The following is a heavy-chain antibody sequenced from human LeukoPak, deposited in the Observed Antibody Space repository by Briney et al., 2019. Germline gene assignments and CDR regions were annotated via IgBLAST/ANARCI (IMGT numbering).Heavy chain of an antibody. V-gene: IGHV4-34*01. CDR3: ARGRLRGTIFGVVTKPYYYYYGMDV. D-gene: IGHD3-3*01. CDR2: INHSGST. J-gene: IGHJ6*02. CDR1: GGSFSGYY. Sequence: SETLSLTCAVYGGSFSGYYWSWIRQPPGKGLEWIGEINHSGSTNYNPSLKSRVTISVDTSKNQFSLKLSSVTAADTAVYYCARGRLRGTIFGVVTKPYYYYYGMDVWGQGTTVTVS.